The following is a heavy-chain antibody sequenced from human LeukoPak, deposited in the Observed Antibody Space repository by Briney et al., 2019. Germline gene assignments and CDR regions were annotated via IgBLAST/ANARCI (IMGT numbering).Heavy chain of an antibody. CDR3: VWSSGWYHGYFQH. D-gene: IGHD6-19*01. CDR2: IYYSGST. CDR1: GGSISSSYY. Sequence: SETLSLTCTVSGGSISSSYYWGWIRQPPGKGLEWIGSIYYSGSTYYNPSLKSRVTISVDTSKNQFSLKLSSVTAADTAVYYCVWSSGWYHGYFQHWGQGTLVTVSS. V-gene: IGHV4-39*07. J-gene: IGHJ1*01.